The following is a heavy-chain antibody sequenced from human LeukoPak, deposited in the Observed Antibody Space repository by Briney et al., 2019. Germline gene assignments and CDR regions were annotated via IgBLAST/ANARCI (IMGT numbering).Heavy chain of an antibody. D-gene: IGHD4-17*01. V-gene: IGHV1-8*02. CDR2: MNPNSGNT. Sequence: ASVKVSCKASGYTFTSYDINWVRQATGQGLEWMGWMNPNSGNTGYAQKFQGRVTMTRNTSISTAYMELSRLRSDDTAVYYCARGDYGDYDSMDGDAFDIWGQGTMVTVSS. CDR1: GYTFTSYD. CDR3: ARGDYGDYDSMDGDAFDI. J-gene: IGHJ3*02.